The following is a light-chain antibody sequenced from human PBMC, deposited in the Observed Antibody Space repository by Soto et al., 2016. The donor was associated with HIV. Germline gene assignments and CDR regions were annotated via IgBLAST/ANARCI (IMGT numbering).Light chain of an antibody. J-gene: IGLJ2*01. CDR2: DDS. CDR1: SIGGKS. Sequence: SYELTQPPSVSVAPGKTATITCGGNSIGGKSVHWFQQKPGQAPVLVVYDDSDRPSGIPERFSGSNSGNTATLTISRVEAGDEADYYCQVWDSSSDHVVFGGGTKLTVL. CDR3: QVWDSSSDHVV. V-gene: IGLV3-21*03.